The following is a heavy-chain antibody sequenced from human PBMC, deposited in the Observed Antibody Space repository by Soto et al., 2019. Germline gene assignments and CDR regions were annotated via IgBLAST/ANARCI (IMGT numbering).Heavy chain of an antibody. D-gene: IGHD2-15*01. CDR1: GFTFSSYG. Sequence: GGSLRLSCAASGFTFSSYGIHWVRQAPGKGLEWVAVISYDGSNKYYADSVKGRFTISRDNSKNTLYLQMNSLRAEDKAVYYCAKDKPRIPSYCSGGSCYRALFYYYYGMDVWGQGTTVTVSS. V-gene: IGHV3-30*18. J-gene: IGHJ6*02. CDR2: ISYDGSNK. CDR3: AKDKPRIPSYCSGGSCYRALFYYYYGMDV.